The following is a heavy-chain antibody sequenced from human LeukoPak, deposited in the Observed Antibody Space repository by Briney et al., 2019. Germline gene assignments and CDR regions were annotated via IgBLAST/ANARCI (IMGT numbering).Heavy chain of an antibody. Sequence: GGSLRLSCAASGFTFSSYSMNWVRQAPGKGLEWVSSISSSSSYIYYADSVKGRFTISRDNAKNSLYQQMNSLRAEDTAVYYCARDGISAVVPAAMVRSGWFDPWGQGTLVTVSP. CDR3: ARDGISAVVPAAMVRSGWFDP. V-gene: IGHV3-21*01. D-gene: IGHD2-2*01. J-gene: IGHJ5*02. CDR1: GFTFSSYS. CDR2: ISSSSSYI.